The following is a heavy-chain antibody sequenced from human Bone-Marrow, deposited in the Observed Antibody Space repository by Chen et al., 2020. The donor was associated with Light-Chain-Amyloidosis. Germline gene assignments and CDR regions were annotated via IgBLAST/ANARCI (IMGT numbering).Heavy chain of an antibody. D-gene: IGHD3-22*01. CDR3: ARSPYDSSGYFFRWFAP. V-gene: IGHV1-3*01. Sequence: QVQLVQSGAEVKKPGASVTVSCKASGYTFTTSGIHWVRQAPGQSLEWMGWNNAVNGNTRYSQKFQGRVTITRDTSATTAYMELSSLRSEDTAVYYCARSPYDSSGYFFRWFAPWGQGTQVTGSS. J-gene: IGHJ5*02. CDR1: GYTFTTSG. CDR2: NNAVNGNT.